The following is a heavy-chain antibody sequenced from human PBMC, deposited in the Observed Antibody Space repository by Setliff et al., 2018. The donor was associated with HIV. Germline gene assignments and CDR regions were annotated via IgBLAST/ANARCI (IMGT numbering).Heavy chain of an antibody. CDR2: VSYSGNT. J-gene: IGHJ4*02. CDR3: ATFKMIRGSTRLDF. D-gene: IGHD3-10*01. V-gene: IGHV4-59*01. Sequence: SETLSLTCTVSGDSMSSYYWSWIRKPPGKSLEWIGYVSYSGNTNYDPFLKSRVTISLDTSKSQFSLNLRSVTAADTALYYCATFKMIRGSTRLDFWGQGALVTVSS. CDR1: GDSMSSYY.